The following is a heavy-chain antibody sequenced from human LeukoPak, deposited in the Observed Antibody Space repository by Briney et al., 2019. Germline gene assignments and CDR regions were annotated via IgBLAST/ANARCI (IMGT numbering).Heavy chain of an antibody. CDR3: AREKGYYYDSSGYYYGWFDP. CDR1: GGSISSYY. D-gene: IGHD3-22*01. Sequence: SETLSLTCTVSGGSISSYYWSWIRQPPGKGLEWIGYIYYSGSTNYNPSLKSRVTISVDTSKNQFSLKLSSVTAADTAVYYCAREKGYYYDSSGYYYGWFDPWGQGTLVTVSS. J-gene: IGHJ5*02. V-gene: IGHV4-59*01. CDR2: IYYSGST.